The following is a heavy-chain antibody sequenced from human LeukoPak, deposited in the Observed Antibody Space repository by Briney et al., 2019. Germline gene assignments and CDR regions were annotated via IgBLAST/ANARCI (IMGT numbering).Heavy chain of an antibody. V-gene: IGHV4-4*02. CDR3: ARGGDYYDSSGYELFDI. CDR1: GGSISSSNW. CDR2: IYHSGST. J-gene: IGHJ3*02. Sequence: SETLSLTCAVSGGSISSSNWWSWVRQPPGKGLEWIGEIYHSGSTNYNPSLKSRVTISVDTSKNQFSLKLSSVTAADTAVYYCARGGDYYDSSGYELFDIWGQGTMVTVSS. D-gene: IGHD3-22*01.